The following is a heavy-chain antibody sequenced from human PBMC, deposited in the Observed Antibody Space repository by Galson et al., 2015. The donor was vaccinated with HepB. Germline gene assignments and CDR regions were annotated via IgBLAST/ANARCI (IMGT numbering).Heavy chain of an antibody. J-gene: IGHJ4*02. V-gene: IGHV1-2*02. CDR3: TRGGGRYHVDY. CDR1: GYSLSDHN. CDR2: ISPKYGGT. Sequence: SVKVSCKASGYSLSDHNIHRVRQAPGQGLEWMGWISPKYGGTKNAQKFQGRVTMTRDTSISTAYMELSSLGSDDTAVYYCTRGGGRYHVDYWGQGTLVTVSS. D-gene: IGHD2-15*01.